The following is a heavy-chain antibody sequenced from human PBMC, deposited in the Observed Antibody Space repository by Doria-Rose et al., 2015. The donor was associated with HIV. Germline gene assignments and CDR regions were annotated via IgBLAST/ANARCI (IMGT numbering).Heavy chain of an antibody. CDR3: ARIKSSRWYHKYYFDF. D-gene: IGHD6-13*01. CDR2: NFSDDER. CDR1: GVSLSSPGMG. J-gene: IGHJ4*02. Sequence: QITLKESGPVLVKPTETLTLTCTVSGVSLSSPGMGVSRIRQPPGKALEWLANNFSDDERSYKTSLQSRLTISRGTSKSQVVLTMTDMDPVDTATYYCARIKSSRWYHKYYFDFWGQGTLVIVSA. V-gene: IGHV2-26*01.